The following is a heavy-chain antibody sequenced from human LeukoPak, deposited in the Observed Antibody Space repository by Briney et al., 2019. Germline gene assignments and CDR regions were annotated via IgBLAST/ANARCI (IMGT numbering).Heavy chain of an antibody. D-gene: IGHD3-3*01. CDR3: ARDLRSVSRYDVFDI. CDR1: GFTFSSYW. V-gene: IGHV3-7*03. Sequence: GGSLRLSCAASGFTFSSYWLSWVRQAPGQGLEWVANINHNGSEKYYVDSVNGRFTISRDNAKNSLFLQMNSLRAEDTAVYYCARDLRSVSRYDVFDIWGLGTMVTVSS. J-gene: IGHJ3*02. CDR2: INHNGSEK.